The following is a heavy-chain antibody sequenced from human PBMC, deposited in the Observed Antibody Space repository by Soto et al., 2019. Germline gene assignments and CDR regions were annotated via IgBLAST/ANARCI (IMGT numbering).Heavy chain of an antibody. Sequence: QVQLVQSGAEVKKPGASVKISCKASGYTFIHYYIHWVRQAPGQGLEWMAIINPNGGSTNYAQKFKGSVTVTSDTSTTTVSMEMNSLESDDTAVYFCARSLVQGDFWGQGTLVTVSS. V-gene: IGHV1-46*01. CDR3: ARSLVQGDF. CDR2: INPNGGST. CDR1: GYTFIHYY. D-gene: IGHD2-21*01. J-gene: IGHJ4*02.